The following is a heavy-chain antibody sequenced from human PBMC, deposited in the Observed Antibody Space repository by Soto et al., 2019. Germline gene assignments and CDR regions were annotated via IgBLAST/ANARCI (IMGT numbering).Heavy chain of an antibody. CDR3: ARDTVLRFLEWPSSYYYYMDV. CDR1: GFTVSSNY. Sequence: GSLRLSCAASGFTVSSNYMSWVRQAPGKGLEWVSVIYSGGSTYYADSVKGRFTISRDNSKNTLYLQMNSLRAEDTAVYYCARDTVLRFLEWPSSYYYYMDVWGKGTTVTVSS. D-gene: IGHD3-3*01. J-gene: IGHJ6*03. V-gene: IGHV3-66*01. CDR2: IYSGGST.